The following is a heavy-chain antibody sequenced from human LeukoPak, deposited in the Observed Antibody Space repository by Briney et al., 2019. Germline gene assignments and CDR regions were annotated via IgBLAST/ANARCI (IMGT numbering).Heavy chain of an antibody. J-gene: IGHJ4*02. Sequence: ASVKVSCKASGYTFTAYYIHWVRQAPGQRLEWVGRINPHNGDTNYAQKFQGRVTMTRDTSISTVYIDLSRLRSDDTAVYYCARGYYYDGSGYDTXPAFWGQGTLVTVSS. CDR3: ARGYYYDGSGYDTXPAF. CDR1: GYTFTAYY. V-gene: IGHV1-2*06. CDR2: INPHNGDT. D-gene: IGHD3-22*01.